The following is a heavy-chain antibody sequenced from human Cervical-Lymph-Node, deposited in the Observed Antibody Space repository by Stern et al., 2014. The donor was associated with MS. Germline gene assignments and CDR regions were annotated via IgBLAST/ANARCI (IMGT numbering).Heavy chain of an antibody. CDR2: ISWNSGSM. CDR1: RFNFDDYA. J-gene: IGHJ6*02. CDR3: AKDISSGRWEAQYYYGMDV. D-gene: IGHD6-19*01. Sequence: LQPGRSLRLSCAGSRFNFDDYAMHWVRQAPGRGLECVSSISWNSGSMEYADSVKGRFTISRDNAKNSLYLQMDSLRVEDTAIYYCAKDISSGRWEAQYYYGMDVWGQGTTVTVSS. V-gene: IGHV3-9*01.